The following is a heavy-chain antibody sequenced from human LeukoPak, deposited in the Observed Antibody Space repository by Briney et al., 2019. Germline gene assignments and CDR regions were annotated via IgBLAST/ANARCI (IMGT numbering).Heavy chain of an antibody. J-gene: IGHJ4*02. D-gene: IGHD3-22*01. CDR2: INAGNGNT. CDR1: GYTFTSYV. V-gene: IGHV1-3*01. CDR3: ARDLRLLRDYDSSGIDY. Sequence: GASVKVSCKASGYTFTSYVIHWVRQAPGQRLEWMGWINAGNGNTKYSQKFQGRVTITRDTSASTAYMELSSLRAEDTAVYYCARDLRLLRDYDSSGIDYWGQGTLVTVSS.